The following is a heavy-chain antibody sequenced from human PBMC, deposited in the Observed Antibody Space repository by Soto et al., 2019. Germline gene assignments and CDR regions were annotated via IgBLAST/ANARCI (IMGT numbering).Heavy chain of an antibody. Sequence: GGSLRLSCAASGFTFSSYAMSWVRQAPGKGLEWVSAISGSGGSTYYADSVKGRFTISRDISKNTLYLQMNSLRAEDTAVYYCATTEDYYDSSGYYYILYAFDIWGQGTMVTVSS. CDR1: GFTFSSYA. D-gene: IGHD3-22*01. CDR2: ISGSGGST. CDR3: ATTEDYYDSSGYYYILYAFDI. V-gene: IGHV3-23*01. J-gene: IGHJ3*02.